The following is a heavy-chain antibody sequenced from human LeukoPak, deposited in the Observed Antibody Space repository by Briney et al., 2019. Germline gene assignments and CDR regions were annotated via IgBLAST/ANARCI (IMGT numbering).Heavy chain of an antibody. Sequence: EPSETLSLTCTVSGGSIRSYYWSWIRQPPGKGLEWIGYIYYSGSTNYNPSLKSRVTISVDTSKNQFSLKLSSVTAADTAVYYCASQYSGSYLATDYWGQGTLVTVSS. CDR3: ASQYSGSYLATDY. CDR1: GGSIRSYY. J-gene: IGHJ4*02. D-gene: IGHD1-26*01. CDR2: IYYSGST. V-gene: IGHV4-59*08.